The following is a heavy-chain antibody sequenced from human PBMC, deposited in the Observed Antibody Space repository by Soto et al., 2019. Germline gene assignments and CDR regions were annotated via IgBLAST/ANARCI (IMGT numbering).Heavy chain of an antibody. CDR3: AREVPSRYFDL. Sequence: QVRLQQWGAGLLKPSETLSLTFAVYGASFSDSYWNWIRQPPGKGLEWIGEINHSGSTIYKTSLESRVTISLDTSRKQFTLKMRSATAADTAVYYCAREVPSRYFDLWGRGTPVTVSS. J-gene: IGHJ2*01. CDR2: INHSGST. V-gene: IGHV4-34*01. D-gene: IGHD1-1*01. CDR1: GASFSDSY.